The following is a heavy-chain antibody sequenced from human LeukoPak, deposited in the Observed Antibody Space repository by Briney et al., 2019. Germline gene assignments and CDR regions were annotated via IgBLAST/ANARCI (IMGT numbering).Heavy chain of an antibody. D-gene: IGHD3-16*01. CDR1: GGSISSGGYS. V-gene: IGHV4-30-2*01. CDR2: IYHSGST. CDR3: AGVTGRAVYGMDV. J-gene: IGHJ6*02. Sequence: SETLSLTCAVSGGSISSGGYSWSWIRQPPGKGLGWIGYIYHSGSTYYNPSLKSRVTISVDRSKNQFSLKLSSVTAADTAVYYCAGVTGRAVYGMDVWGQGTTVTVSS.